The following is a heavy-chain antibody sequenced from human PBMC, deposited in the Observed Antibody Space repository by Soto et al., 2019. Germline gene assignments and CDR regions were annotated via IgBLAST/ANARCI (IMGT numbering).Heavy chain of an antibody. CDR2: IYYSGST. J-gene: IGHJ4*02. CDR1: GGSISSYY. V-gene: IGHV4-59*01. Sequence: SETLSLTCTVSGGSISSYYGSWIRQPPGKGLEWIGYIYYSGSTNYNPSLKSRVTISVDTSKNQFSLKLSSVTAADTAVYYCAREDSTYSSSGYFDYWGQGTLVTVSS. CDR3: AREDSTYSSSGYFDY. D-gene: IGHD6-6*01.